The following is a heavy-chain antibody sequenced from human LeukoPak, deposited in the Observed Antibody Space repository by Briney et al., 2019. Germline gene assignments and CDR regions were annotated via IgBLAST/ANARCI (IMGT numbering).Heavy chain of an antibody. CDR3: ARGISGSFDI. D-gene: IGHD2-21*01. J-gene: IGHJ3*02. CDR1: GYIFTAYH. CDR2: IIPNGGAT. V-gene: IGHV1-2*06. Sequence: ASVKVSCKPSGYIFTAYHLHWVRQAPGQGLEWMGRIIPNGGATNYAQNFQGRVTMTRDTSISTAYMELSRLSPDDTAVHYCARGISGSFDIRGQGTKVTVSS.